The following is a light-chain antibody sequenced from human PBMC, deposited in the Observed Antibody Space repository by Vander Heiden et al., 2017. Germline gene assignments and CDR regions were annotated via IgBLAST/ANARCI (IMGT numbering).Light chain of an antibody. CDR1: SSDVGGYNY. Sequence: QSALTQPASVSGSPGQSITISCTGTSSDVGGYNYVSWYQQPPGKAPKLMIYEVSNRPSGVSNRFSGSKSGNTASLTISGLQAEDEADYYCSSYTSSSTRLVFGGGTKLTVL. J-gene: IGLJ2*01. CDR2: EVS. V-gene: IGLV2-14*01. CDR3: SSYTSSSTRLV.